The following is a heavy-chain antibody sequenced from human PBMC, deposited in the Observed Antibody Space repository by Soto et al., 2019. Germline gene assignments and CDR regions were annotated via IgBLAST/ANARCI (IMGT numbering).Heavy chain of an antibody. D-gene: IGHD2-15*01. Sequence: PSETLSLTCAVYGGSFSGYYWSWIRQPPGKGLEWIGEINHSGSTNYNPSLKSRVTISVDTSKNQLSLKLSSVTAADTAAYYCARECCSGGNCYFDYWGQGTLVTVSS. J-gene: IGHJ4*02. CDR1: GGSFSGYY. CDR3: ARECCSGGNCYFDY. V-gene: IGHV4-34*01. CDR2: INHSGST.